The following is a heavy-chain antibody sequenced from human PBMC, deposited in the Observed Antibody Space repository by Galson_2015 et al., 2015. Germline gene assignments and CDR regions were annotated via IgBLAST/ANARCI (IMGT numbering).Heavy chain of an antibody. CDR1: GFTFSSYA. Sequence: SLRLSCAASGFTFSSYAMSWVRQAPGKGLEWVSAISGSGGSTYYADSVKGRFTISRDNSKNTLYLQMNSLRAEDTAVYYYAKDVGDLGAFDIWGQGTMVTVSS. V-gene: IGHV3-23*01. CDR3: AKDVGDLGAFDI. CDR2: ISGSGGST. J-gene: IGHJ3*02.